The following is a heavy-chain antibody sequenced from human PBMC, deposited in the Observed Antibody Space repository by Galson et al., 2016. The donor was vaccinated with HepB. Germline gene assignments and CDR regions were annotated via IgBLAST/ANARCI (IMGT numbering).Heavy chain of an antibody. Sequence: ETLSLTCSVPGGSISGSGQHWGWIRQPPGKGLEWTGTIYYGGSSYYNPSLKSRVTMSVDTSKDRFSLNLNSVTAADTAVYYCARVRGGDSDFDYWGLGTLVIVSS. D-gene: IGHD2-21*02. V-gene: IGHV4-39*07. CDR1: GGSISGSGQH. CDR3: ARVRGGDSDFDY. J-gene: IGHJ4*01. CDR2: IYYGGSS.